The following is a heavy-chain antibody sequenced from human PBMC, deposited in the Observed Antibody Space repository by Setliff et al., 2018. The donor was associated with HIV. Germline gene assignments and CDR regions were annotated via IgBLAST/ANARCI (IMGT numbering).Heavy chain of an antibody. V-gene: IGHV1-69*13. CDR3: ARAPAHEHATGWFSSSNRFDS. Sequence: GASVKVSCKASGGTFSGYAINWVRQAPGQGLEWMGGIIPLFGTAHYAQRFRGRVTITADDSTSTAYVELSSLRSADTAAYYCARAPAHEHATGWFSSSNRFDSWGQGTLVTVSS. CDR2: IIPLFGTA. J-gene: IGHJ5*01. D-gene: IGHD6-19*01. CDR1: GGTFSGYA.